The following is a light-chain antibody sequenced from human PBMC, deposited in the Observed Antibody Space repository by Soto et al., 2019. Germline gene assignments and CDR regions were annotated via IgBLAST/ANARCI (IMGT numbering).Light chain of an antibody. J-gene: IGKJ1*01. CDR3: QQYNSYET. V-gene: IGKV1-5*03. CDR2: KAS. CDR1: QSVSSW. Sequence: DIQMTQSPSTLSASVGDSATITFRASQSVSSWLAWYQQRPGKAPKLLIYKASSLESGVPSRFSGSGSGTEFTLTISSLQPDDFATYYCQQYNSYETFGEGTKVDIK.